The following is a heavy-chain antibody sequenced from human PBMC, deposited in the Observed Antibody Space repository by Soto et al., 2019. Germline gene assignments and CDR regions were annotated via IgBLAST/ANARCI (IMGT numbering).Heavy chain of an antibody. CDR1: GGSGTNYY. V-gene: IGHV4-59*02. J-gene: IGHJ5*02. CDR2: IYYRGIT. CDR3: WFDP. Sequence: ETLALSCAVSGGSGTNYYGSWIRHPPRKGLGGIGYIYYRGITNYKPSLKSRVTITIDSSNNQFSLKLSSVTAADTAVYYGWFDPWSQGTLVTVSS.